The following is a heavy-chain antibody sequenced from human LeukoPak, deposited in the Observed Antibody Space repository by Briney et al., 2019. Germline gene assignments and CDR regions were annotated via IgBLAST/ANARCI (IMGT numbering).Heavy chain of an antibody. J-gene: IGHJ4*02. Sequence: SETLSLTCTVSGVSISRYYWSWVRQPPEKEMEWIGYIYYSGSTNYNPSLKSRVTISVDTSKNQFSLKLSSVTAADTAVYYCASGGYSYGLGGAHFDYWGQGTLVTVSS. CDR1: GVSISRYY. CDR3: ASGGYSYGLGGAHFDY. D-gene: IGHD5-18*01. CDR2: IYYSGST. V-gene: IGHV4-59*01.